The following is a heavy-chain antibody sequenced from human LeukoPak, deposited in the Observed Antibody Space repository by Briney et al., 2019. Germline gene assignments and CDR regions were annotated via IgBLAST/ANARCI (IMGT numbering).Heavy chain of an antibody. CDR1: GFTFSSYG. CDR2: IRYDGSNK. Sequence: PGGSLRLSCAASGFTFSSYGMHWVRQAPGKGLEWVAFIRYDGSNKYYADSVKGRFTISRDNSKNTLYLQMNSLRAEDTAVYYCATDVLLWFGELKPPRDDYWGQGTLVTVSS. D-gene: IGHD3-10*01. V-gene: IGHV3-30*02. J-gene: IGHJ4*02. CDR3: ATDVLLWFGELKPPRDDY.